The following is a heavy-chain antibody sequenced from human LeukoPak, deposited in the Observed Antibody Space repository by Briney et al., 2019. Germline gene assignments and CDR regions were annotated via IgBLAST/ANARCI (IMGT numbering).Heavy chain of an antibody. CDR2: ISAYNGNT. CDR1: GYTFTSYG. V-gene: IGHV1-18*01. CDR3: ARDGLPYCSSTSCHPLDFDY. D-gene: IGHD2-2*01. J-gene: IGHJ4*02. Sequence: ASVKVSCRASGYTFTSYGISWVRQAPGQGLEWMGWISAYNGNTNYAQKLQGRVTMTTDTSTSTAYMELRSLRSDDTAVYYCARDGLPYCSSTSCHPLDFDYWGQGTLVTVSS.